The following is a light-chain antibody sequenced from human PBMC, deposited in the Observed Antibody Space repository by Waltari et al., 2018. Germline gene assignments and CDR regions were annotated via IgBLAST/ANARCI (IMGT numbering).Light chain of an antibody. CDR1: PRLTQNY. CDR2: GAS. CDR3: RQYDMSILDT. J-gene: IGKJ2*01. Sequence: VLTQPPGTLSLPPGDRATLSSRASPRLTQNYLAWYQQKPAQAPRLLIYGASSRAAGVPDGSSGSGSGTNVASIISRLLEEEDVVYYCRQYDMSILDTFGQGTKLEIQ. V-gene: IGKV3-20*01.